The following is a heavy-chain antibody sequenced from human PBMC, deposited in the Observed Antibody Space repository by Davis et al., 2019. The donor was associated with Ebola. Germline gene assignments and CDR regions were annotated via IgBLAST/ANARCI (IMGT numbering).Heavy chain of an antibody. J-gene: IGHJ6*02. V-gene: IGHV3-30*18. Sequence: GESLKISCAASGFTFSSYGMHWVRQAPGKGLEWVAVISYDGSNKYHADSVKGRFTISRDNSKNTLYLQMNSLRAEDTAVYYCAKDGVAVAATVYYYYGMDVWGQGTTVTVSS. CDR3: AKDGVAVAATVYYYYGMDV. D-gene: IGHD6-19*01. CDR1: GFTFSSYG. CDR2: ISYDGSNK.